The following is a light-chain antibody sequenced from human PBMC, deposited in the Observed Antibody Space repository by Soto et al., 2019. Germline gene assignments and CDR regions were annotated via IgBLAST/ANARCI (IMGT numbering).Light chain of an antibody. V-gene: IGKV1-5*03. Sequence: IQMTQSPSTLSASVGDRVIITCRASQSISSWLAWYQQKPGKAPKLLIYKASTLKSGVPSRFSGSGSGTEFTLTISSLQPDDFATYYCQQYNSYSEAFGQGTKV. CDR2: KAS. CDR1: QSISSW. CDR3: QQYNSYSEA. J-gene: IGKJ1*01.